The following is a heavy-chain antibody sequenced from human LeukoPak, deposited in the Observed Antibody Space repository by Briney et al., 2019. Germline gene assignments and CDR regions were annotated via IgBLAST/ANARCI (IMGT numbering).Heavy chain of an antibody. J-gene: IGHJ4*02. CDR1: GFTFSSYW. V-gene: IGHV3-74*01. CDR3: ASALFKYSNYEAY. D-gene: IGHD4-11*01. CDR2: INSDGSST. Sequence: PGGSLRLSCAASGFTFSSYWMHWVRQAPGKGLVWVSRINSDGSSTSYADSVKGRFTISRDNAKNTLYLQMNSLRAEDTAVYYCASALFKYSNYEAYWGQGTLVTVSS.